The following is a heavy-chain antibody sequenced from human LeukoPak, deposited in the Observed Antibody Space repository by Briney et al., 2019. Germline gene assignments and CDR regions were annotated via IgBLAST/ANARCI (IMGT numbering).Heavy chain of an antibody. J-gene: IGHJ4*02. CDR3: AREGLRSVGTNAPFKS. Sequence: PSETLSLTCTVSGGSISSYYWGWIRQPPGKGLEWIGYIYYSGSTNYNPSLKSRVTISVDTSKNQFSLKLSSVTAADTAVYYCAREGLRSVGTNAPFKSWGQGTVVTVSS. D-gene: IGHD1-1*01. CDR2: IYYSGST. CDR1: GGSISSYY. V-gene: IGHV4-59*12.